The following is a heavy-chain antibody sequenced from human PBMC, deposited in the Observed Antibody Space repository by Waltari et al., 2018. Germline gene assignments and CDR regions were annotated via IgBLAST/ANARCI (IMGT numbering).Heavy chain of an antibody. D-gene: IGHD5-18*01. J-gene: IGHJ4*02. Sequence: EVQLVQFGAEVKKPGESLKISCEGCGYSFTRYRIGWVRQMPGKGLEWMGVIVPCDSNTKYSPSFRGQVTISADNSITTAYLQWSSLKASDTAIYFCARQPLHSYGIRHFDYWGQGTPVTVS. V-gene: IGHV5-51*01. CDR1: GYSFTRYR. CDR3: ARQPLHSYGIRHFDY. CDR2: IVPCDSNT.